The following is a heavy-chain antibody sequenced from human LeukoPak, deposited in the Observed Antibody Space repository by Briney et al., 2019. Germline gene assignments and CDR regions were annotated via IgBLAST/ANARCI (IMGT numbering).Heavy chain of an antibody. CDR1: GFTFSSYA. V-gene: IGHV3-30-3*01. CDR3: AMRKGTSGTGHY. D-gene: IGHD1-7*01. J-gene: IGHJ4*02. CDR2: ISYDGSNK. Sequence: GGSLRLSCAASGFTFSSYAMHWVRQAPGKGLEWVAVISYDGSNKYYADSVKGRFTISRDNSKNTLYLQMNSLRAEDTAVYYCAMRKGTSGTGHYWGQGTLVTVSS.